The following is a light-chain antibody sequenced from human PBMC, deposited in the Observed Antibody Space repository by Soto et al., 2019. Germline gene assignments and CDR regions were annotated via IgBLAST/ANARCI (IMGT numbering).Light chain of an antibody. J-gene: IGKJ4*01. Sequence: DIQMAQSPCSVSASEGDRVAITCRASQDISSWLAWYQQKPGRAPKLLIYAASSLQSGVPSRFSGSGSGTDFTLTISSLQPEDFATYYCQQANSFLLTFGGGTKVDIK. CDR1: QDISSW. CDR3: QQANSFLLT. V-gene: IGKV1D-12*01. CDR2: AAS.